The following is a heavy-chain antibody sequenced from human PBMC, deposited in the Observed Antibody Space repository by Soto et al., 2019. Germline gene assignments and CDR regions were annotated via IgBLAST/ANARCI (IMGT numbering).Heavy chain of an antibody. V-gene: IGHV5-51*01. CDR2: IYPGDSDT. D-gene: IGHD3-9*01. Sequence: PGESLKISCKGFDYTFAAYWIGWVRQMPGKGLEWMGIIYPGDSDTRYSPSFQGQVTISADKSISTAYLQWSSLKASDTAMYYCARVYDILTGSNWFDPWGQGTLVTVSS. J-gene: IGHJ5*02. CDR1: DYTFAAYW. CDR3: ARVYDILTGSNWFDP.